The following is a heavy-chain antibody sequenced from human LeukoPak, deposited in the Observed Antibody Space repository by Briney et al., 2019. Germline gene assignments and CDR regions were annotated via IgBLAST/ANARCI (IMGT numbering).Heavy chain of an antibody. CDR1: GFTFSDSY. D-gene: IGHD3-9*01. V-gene: IGHV3-11*01. Sequence: PGGSLRLSCAASGFTFSDSYMSWIRQAPGKGLEWLSYISSSGGSTYYAVSVKGRFTISRDNANNSLYLQMNSLRADDTAIYYCATGKRRYSNWGQGTLVTVS. CDR2: ISSSGGST. CDR3: ATGKRRYSN. J-gene: IGHJ4*02.